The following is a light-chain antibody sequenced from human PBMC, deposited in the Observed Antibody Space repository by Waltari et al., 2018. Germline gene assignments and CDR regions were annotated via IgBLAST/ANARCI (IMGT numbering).Light chain of an antibody. V-gene: IGLV7-46*01. Sequence: QAVVTQEPSLTVSPGGTVTLTCGSSTGAVTSGHYPYWFQQKPVQVPWTLLYDTSHKHSWTPARSSASLLGGKAARTLSGAQPEDDAEYYCLLWYSGARCVFGGGTKLSVL. CDR1: TGAVTSGHY. CDR3: LLWYSGARCV. J-gene: IGLJ3*02. CDR2: DTS.